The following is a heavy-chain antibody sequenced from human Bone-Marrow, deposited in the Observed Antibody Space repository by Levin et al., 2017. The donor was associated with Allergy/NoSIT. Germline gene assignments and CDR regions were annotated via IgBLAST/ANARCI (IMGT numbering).Heavy chain of an antibody. J-gene: IGHJ4*02. CDR1: GFTFNTYG. Sequence: GASVKVSCEASGFTFNTYGMHWVRQAPGKGLQWVAVIWYDGNTKYYADSVKGRFSISRDNSKNTLYLQMNGLRDEDTAVYYCARGDYSDYIPTFYFDHWGQGTLVTVSS. D-gene: IGHD4-11*01. CDR3: ARGDYSDYIPTFYFDH. V-gene: IGHV3-33*01. CDR2: IWYDGNTK.